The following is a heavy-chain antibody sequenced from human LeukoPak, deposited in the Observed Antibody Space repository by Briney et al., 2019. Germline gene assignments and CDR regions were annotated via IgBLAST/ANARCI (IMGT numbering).Heavy chain of an antibody. Sequence: PGGSLRLSCAASGFNFSIYGMHWVRQAPGKGLEWVTFVRYDQSATVYADSVQGRFAISRDNSKNTVYLQMNSLRVEDTALYFCVKDQGECPGSRSYLRFLEYWGQGTLVTVSS. V-gene: IGHV3-30*02. CDR1: GFNFSIYG. D-gene: IGHD3-3*01. J-gene: IGHJ4*02. CDR3: VKDQGECPGSRSYLRFLEY. CDR2: VRYDQSAT.